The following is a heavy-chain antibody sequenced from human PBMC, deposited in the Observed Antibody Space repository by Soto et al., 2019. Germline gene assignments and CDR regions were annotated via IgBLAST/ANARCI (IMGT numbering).Heavy chain of an antibody. J-gene: IGHJ4*02. V-gene: IGHV3-33*01. D-gene: IGHD3-22*01. CDR3: ARDGIRYDSSGYYYNYASTFDY. CDR1: GFTFSSYG. CDR2: IWYDGSNK. Sequence: PGGSLRLSCAASGFTFSSYGMHWVRQAPGKGLEWVAVIWYDGSNKYYADSVKGRFTISRDNSKNTLYLQMNSLRAEDTAVYYCARDGIRYDSSGYYYNYASTFDYWGQGTLVTVSS.